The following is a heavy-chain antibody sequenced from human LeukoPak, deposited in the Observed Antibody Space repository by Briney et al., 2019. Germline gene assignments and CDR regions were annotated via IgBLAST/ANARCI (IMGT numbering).Heavy chain of an antibody. V-gene: IGHV4-4*07. Sequence: PSETLSLTCTVSGGSISSYYWSWIRQPAGKGLEWIGRIYTSGSTNYNPFLKSRVTMSVDTSKNQFSLKLSSVTAADTAVYYCARGYYDSSAQGAFDIWGQGTMVTVSS. D-gene: IGHD3-22*01. CDR3: ARGYYDSSAQGAFDI. J-gene: IGHJ3*02. CDR1: GGSISSYY. CDR2: IYTSGST.